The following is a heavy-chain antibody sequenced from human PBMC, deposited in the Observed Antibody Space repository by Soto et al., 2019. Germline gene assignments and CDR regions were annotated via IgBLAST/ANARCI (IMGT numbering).Heavy chain of an antibody. CDR1: GYMFTKSA. J-gene: IGHJ4*01. Sequence: ASVKVSCKASGYMFTKSAMHWVRHAPGQRLEWMGWISGDSGNTKYSPKLQDRVTITRDTSASTAYMELSSLRSEDTALYYCARDGVAAGNINFDYWGQGTMVTVYS. V-gene: IGHV1-3*01. CDR3: ARDGVAAGNINFDY. D-gene: IGHD6-19*01. CDR2: ISGDSGNT.